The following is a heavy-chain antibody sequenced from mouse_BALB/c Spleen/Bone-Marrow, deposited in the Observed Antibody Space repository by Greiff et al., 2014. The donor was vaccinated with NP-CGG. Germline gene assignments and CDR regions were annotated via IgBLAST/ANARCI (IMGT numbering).Heavy chain of an antibody. V-gene: IGHV1-7*01. CDR2: IDPGTANT. CDR1: DYTFTSYW. Sequence: QVHVKQSGAELAKPGASVKMSRKVSDYTFTSYWIHWVKQRPGQGLEWIGYIDPGTANTEYSQKFKDKATLTADKSSSTAYMQLSSLTSEDSAVYYCARYWDAYWGQGTLVTVSA. CDR3: ARYWDAY. D-gene: IGHD4-1*01. J-gene: IGHJ3*01.